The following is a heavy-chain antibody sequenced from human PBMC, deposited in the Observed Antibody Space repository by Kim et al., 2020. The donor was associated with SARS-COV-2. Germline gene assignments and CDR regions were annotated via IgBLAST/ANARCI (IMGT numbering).Heavy chain of an antibody. D-gene: IGHD3-22*01. CDR2: IYSDGST. CDR1: GFTVRNNS. CDR3: ARTDYDDRSGYYF. V-gene: IGHV3-66*01. Sequence: GGSLRLSCAASGFTVRNNSFRWVRRAPGKGLEWLAVIYSDGSTSYSDDSVRGLSLFTKHTTNTSYYLMNSMRAADTTAYSCARTDYDDRSGYYF. J-gene: IGHJ2*01.